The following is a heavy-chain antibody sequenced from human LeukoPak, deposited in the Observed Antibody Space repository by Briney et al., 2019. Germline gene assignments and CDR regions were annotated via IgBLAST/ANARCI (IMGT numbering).Heavy chain of an antibody. CDR3: ASGVGSSTYY. Sequence: QTGGSLRLSCAASEFTFSSYSIHWVRQAPGKGLVWVSRISPDGGTSTYADSVKGRFTISRDNAKNTVYLQMNSLRAEDTAVYYCASGVGSSTYYWGQGTLVTVSS. V-gene: IGHV3-74*01. D-gene: IGHD6-13*01. J-gene: IGHJ4*02. CDR1: EFTFSSYS. CDR2: ISPDGGTS.